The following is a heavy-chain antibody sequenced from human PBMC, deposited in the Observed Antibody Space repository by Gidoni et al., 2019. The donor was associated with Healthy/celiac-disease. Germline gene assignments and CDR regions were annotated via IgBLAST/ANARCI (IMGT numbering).Heavy chain of an antibody. V-gene: IGHV3-23*01. J-gene: IGHJ4*02. CDR3: AKSSFDRH. CDR1: GFTFSSYA. Sequence: CAASGFTFSSYAMSWVRQAPGKGLEWVSAISGSGGSTYYADAVKGRFTISRENSKNTLYLQMNSLRAEDTAVYYCAKSSFDRHWGQGTLVTVSS. CDR2: ISGSGGST.